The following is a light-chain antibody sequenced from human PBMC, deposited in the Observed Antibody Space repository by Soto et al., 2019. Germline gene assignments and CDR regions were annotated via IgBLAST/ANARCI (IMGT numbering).Light chain of an antibody. Sequence: QSVLAQPPSASATPGQRVTISCSGSSSNIGTNNVNWYQHLPGTAPKLLIYRNNQRPSGVPDRFSGSRSGTSASLAISGLQSEDEADYYCSAWDDSLNGVLFGGGTKVTVL. CDR3: SAWDDSLNGVL. J-gene: IGLJ2*01. V-gene: IGLV1-44*01. CDR2: RNN. CDR1: SSNIGTNN.